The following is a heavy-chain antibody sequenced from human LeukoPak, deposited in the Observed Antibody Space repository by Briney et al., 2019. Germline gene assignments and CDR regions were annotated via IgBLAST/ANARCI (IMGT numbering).Heavy chain of an antibody. J-gene: IGHJ4*02. V-gene: IGHV1-46*01. CDR1: GYTFTSYY. CDR2: INPSDGST. D-gene: IGHD2/OR15-2a*01. CDR3: ARHQGAGEYPFDY. Sequence: ASVKVSCKASGYTFTSYYMHWVWQAPGQGLEWMGIINPSDGSTTYAQRFQGRATLTRDTSTSTVYMELSNLRSEDTAVYYCARHQGAGEYPFDYWGQGTLVTVSS.